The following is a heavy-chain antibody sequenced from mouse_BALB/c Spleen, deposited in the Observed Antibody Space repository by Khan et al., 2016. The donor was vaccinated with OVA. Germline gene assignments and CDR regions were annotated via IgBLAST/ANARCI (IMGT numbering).Heavy chain of an antibody. V-gene: IGHV3-1*02. J-gene: IGHJ4*01. CDR1: GYSITSGYS. D-gene: IGHD2-1*01. Sequence: EVQLQESGPDLVKPSQSLALTCTVTGYSITSGYSWHWLRQFPGNKLEWMGYIYYRGSINYNPSLKSLISITRDTSKNQVFLQLISVTTEDTATYYCARDGNYMDYWGQGTSVTVSS. CDR3: ARDGNYMDY. CDR2: IYYRGSI.